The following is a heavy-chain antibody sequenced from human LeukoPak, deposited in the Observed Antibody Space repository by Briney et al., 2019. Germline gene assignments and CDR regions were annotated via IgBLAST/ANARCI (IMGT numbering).Heavy chain of an antibody. CDR1: GGTFSSYA. CDR3: ARIRLGYCSSTSCLPLGFDP. J-gene: IGHJ5*02. Sequence: SVKVSCKASGGTFSSYAISWVRQAPGQGLEWMGGIIPIFGTANYAQKFQGRVTITADKSTSTAYMEPSSLRSEDTAVYYCARIRLGYCSSTSCLPLGFDPWGQGTLVTVSS. V-gene: IGHV1-69*06. CDR2: IIPIFGTA. D-gene: IGHD2-2*01.